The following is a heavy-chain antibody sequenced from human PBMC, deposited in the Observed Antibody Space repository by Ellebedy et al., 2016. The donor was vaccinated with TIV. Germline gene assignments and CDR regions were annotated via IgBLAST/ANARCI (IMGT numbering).Heavy chain of an antibody. CDR2: IYYSGST. J-gene: IGHJ5*02. CDR1: GGSISSGGYY. CDR3: ARYLPIDLLLDP. D-gene: IGHD2-15*01. Sequence: MPSETLSLTCTVSGGSISSGGYYWSWIRQHPGKGLEWIGYIYYSGSTYYNPSLKSRVTISVDTSKNQFSLKLSSVTAADTAVYYCARYLPIDLLLDPWGQGTLVTVSS. V-gene: IGHV4-31*03.